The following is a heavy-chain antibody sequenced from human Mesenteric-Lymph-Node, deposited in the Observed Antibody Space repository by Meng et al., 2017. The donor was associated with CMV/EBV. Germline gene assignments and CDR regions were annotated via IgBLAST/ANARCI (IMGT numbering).Heavy chain of an antibody. CDR2: IYSGGGRT. V-gene: IGHV3-23*03. Sequence: GESLKISCAASGFTFSSYAMSWVRQAPGKGLEWVSVIYSGGGRTYYADSVKGRFTISRDDSKNTLYLQMNSLRADDTAIYYCAKVTYSSHGMDVWGQGTTVTVSS. CDR3: AKVTYSSHGMDV. CDR1: GFTFSSYA. J-gene: IGHJ6*02. D-gene: IGHD6-19*01.